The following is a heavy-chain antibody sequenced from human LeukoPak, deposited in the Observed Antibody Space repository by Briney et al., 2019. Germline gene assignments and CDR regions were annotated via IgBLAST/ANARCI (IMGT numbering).Heavy chain of an antibody. V-gene: IGHV1-8*01. Sequence: ASVKVSCKASGYTFPSYDINWVRQATGQGLEGMGWMNPNSGNTDYAQKFQGRVTMTRNTYISTAYMELSSLRSEDTAVYYCARGKNFRVLRFLEPSLRLDVWGKGTTVTVSS. CDR1: GYTFPSYD. J-gene: IGHJ6*04. CDR3: ARGKNFRVLRFLEPSLRLDV. D-gene: IGHD3-3*01. CDR2: MNPNSGNT.